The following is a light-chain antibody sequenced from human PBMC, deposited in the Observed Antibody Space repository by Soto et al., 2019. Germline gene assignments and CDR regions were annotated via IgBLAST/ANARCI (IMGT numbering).Light chain of an antibody. Sequence: QSALTQPASVSGSPGQSITFSCTGTSSDVGGYNFVSWYQQHPGKAPRLIIYEVSSRPSGVSYRFSGSKSGNTASLTISGLQAEDEADYYCSSYTLRNTLVLFGGGTKVTVL. V-gene: IGLV2-14*01. CDR1: SSDVGGYNF. CDR2: EVS. J-gene: IGLJ3*02. CDR3: SSYTLRNTLVL.